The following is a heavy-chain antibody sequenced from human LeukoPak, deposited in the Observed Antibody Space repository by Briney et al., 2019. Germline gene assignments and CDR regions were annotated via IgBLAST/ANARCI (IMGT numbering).Heavy chain of an antibody. D-gene: IGHD3-10*01. CDR1: GFTFSSYD. J-gene: IGHJ6*02. CDR3: ARGRRFGEFSDGMDV. V-gene: IGHV3-13*04. Sequence: PGGSLRLSCAASGFTFSSYDMHWVRQATGKGLEWVSAIGTAGDTYYPGSVKGRFTISRENAKNSLYLQMNSLRAGDTAVYYCARGRRFGEFSDGMDVWGQGTTVTVSS. CDR2: IGTAGDT.